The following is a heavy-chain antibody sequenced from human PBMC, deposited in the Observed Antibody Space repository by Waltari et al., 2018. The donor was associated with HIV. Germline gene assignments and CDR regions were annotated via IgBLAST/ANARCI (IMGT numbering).Heavy chain of an antibody. J-gene: IGHJ4*02. CDR1: GLPFSSYP. V-gene: IGHV3-23*01. CDR3: ANSLGRIVDY. D-gene: IGHD2-15*01. Sequence: EVQLLESGGGLVQSGGSLRVSCAASGLPFSSYPMSWVRQAPGKGLEWVSGIRGGGESTYYADSVKGRFTISRDNSKNTLYLQMNSLRAEDTAVYYCANSLGRIVDYWGQGTLVTVSS. CDR2: IRGGGEST.